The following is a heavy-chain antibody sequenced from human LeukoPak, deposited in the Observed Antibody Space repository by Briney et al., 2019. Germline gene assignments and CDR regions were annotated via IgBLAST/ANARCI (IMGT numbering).Heavy chain of an antibody. D-gene: IGHD2-2*01. Sequence: SGPTLVKPTQTLTLTCTFSGFSLSTTGVGVGWIRQPPGKALEWLALIYWNDDERYSPSLRSRLTITRDTSKNQVVLTMTNMDPVDTATYYCAHSRQGYCSSTSCLGEFDYWGQGTLVTVSS. V-gene: IGHV2-5*01. CDR3: AHSRQGYCSSTSCLGEFDY. CDR2: IYWNDDE. J-gene: IGHJ4*02. CDR1: GFSLSTTGVG.